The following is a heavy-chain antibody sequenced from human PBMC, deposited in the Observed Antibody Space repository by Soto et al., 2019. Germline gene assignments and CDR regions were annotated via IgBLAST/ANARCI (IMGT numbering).Heavy chain of an antibody. CDR3: ARDYYKYYDSSGYYRSPAY. CDR1: GFTFSSYA. J-gene: IGHJ4*02. V-gene: IGHV3-30-3*01. D-gene: IGHD3-22*01. Sequence: GGSLRLSCAAAGFTFSSYAMHWVRQNTGKGLEWVALISYDGSDKDYADSVKGRFTISRDNSRNTLFLQMNSLRAEDTAVYYCARDYYKYYDSSGYYRSPAYWGQGTLVTVSS. CDR2: ISYDGSDK.